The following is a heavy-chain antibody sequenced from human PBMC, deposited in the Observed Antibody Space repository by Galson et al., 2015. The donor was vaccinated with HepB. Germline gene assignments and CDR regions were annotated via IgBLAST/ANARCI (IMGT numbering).Heavy chain of an antibody. D-gene: IGHD6-19*01. CDR3: ARADSGYSSGWYSLGQEHYYGMDV. V-gene: IGHV6-1*01. CDR2: TYYRSKWYN. J-gene: IGHJ6*02. CDR1: GDSVSSNSAA. Sequence: CAISGDSVSSNSAAWNWIRQSPSRGLEWLGRTYYRSKWYNDYAVSVKSRITINPDTSKNQFSLQLNSVTPEDTAVYYCARADSGYSSGWYSLGQEHYYGMDVWGQGTTVTVSS.